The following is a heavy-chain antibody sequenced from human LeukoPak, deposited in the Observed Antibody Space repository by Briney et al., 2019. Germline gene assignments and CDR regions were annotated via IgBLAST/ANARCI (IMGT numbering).Heavy chain of an antibody. V-gene: IGHV4-4*07. D-gene: IGHD6-19*01. J-gene: IGHJ4*02. CDR2: IYTSGST. Sequence: PSETLSLTCTVSGGSISSYYWSWIRQPAGKGLEWIGRIYTSGSTYYNPSLKSRVTISVDTSKNQFSLKLSSVTAADTAVYYCARQRGSGWRRGYYFDYWGQGTLVTVSS. CDR3: ARQRGSGWRRGYYFDY. CDR1: GGSISSYY.